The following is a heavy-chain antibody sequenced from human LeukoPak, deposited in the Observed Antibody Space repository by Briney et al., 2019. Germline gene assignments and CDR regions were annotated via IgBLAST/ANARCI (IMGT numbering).Heavy chain of an antibody. J-gene: IGHJ4*02. CDR1: GFTFGDYA. Sequence: PGGSLRLSCTASGFTFGDYAMNWLRQAPGKGLEWVSYITGSSDSILYTDSVKGRFTISRDNAKNSAYLQMNSLRAEDTALYYCAKVPRTNHDNFFDYWGQGTLVTVSS. V-gene: IGHV3-48*01. CDR2: ITGSSDSI. D-gene: IGHD2-8*01. CDR3: AKVPRTNHDNFFDY.